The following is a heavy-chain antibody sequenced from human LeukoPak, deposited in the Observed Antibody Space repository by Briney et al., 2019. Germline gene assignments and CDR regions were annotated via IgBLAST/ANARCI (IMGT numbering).Heavy chain of an antibody. J-gene: IGHJ4*02. V-gene: IGHV3-66*01. CDR2: IYSGGST. CDR3: ARDPAAAGLFDY. Sequence: GGSLRLSCAASGFTFSSYSMNWVRQAPGKGLEWVSVIYSGGSTYYADSVKGRFTISRDNSKNTLYLQMNSLRAEDTAVYYCARDPAAAGLFDYWGQGTLVTVSS. CDR1: GFTFSSYS. D-gene: IGHD6-13*01.